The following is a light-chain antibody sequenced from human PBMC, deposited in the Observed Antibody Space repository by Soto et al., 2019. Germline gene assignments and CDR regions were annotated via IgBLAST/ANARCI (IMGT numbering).Light chain of an antibody. CDR3: QQSGSSPFT. V-gene: IGKV3-20*01. J-gene: IGKJ3*01. CDR1: QSVRSNY. CDR2: GAS. Sequence: DIVLTQSPGTLSLSPGERATLSCRASQSVRSNYLAWYQQKPGQAPRLLMYGASSRATGIPDRFSGSGSGTDFTLTISRLEPEDFAVYYCQQSGSSPFTFGPGTKVDIK.